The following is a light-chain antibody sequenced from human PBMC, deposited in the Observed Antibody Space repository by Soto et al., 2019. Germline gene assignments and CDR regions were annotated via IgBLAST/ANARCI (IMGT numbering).Light chain of an antibody. CDR3: QQYGGSLT. Sequence: EIVLTQSPGTLSLSPGERATLSCRASQSVNNNYLAWYQQKPGQAPRLLIYGASNRSTGTPDRFSGSGSGTDFTLTISRLEPGDFAVYYCQQYGGSLTFGGGTKVEIK. CDR2: GAS. CDR1: QSVNNNY. V-gene: IGKV3-20*01. J-gene: IGKJ4*01.